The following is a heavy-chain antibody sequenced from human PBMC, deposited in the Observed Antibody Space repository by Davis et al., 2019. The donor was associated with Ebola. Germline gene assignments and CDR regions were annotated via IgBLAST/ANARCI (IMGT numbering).Heavy chain of an antibody. V-gene: IGHV4-59*01. D-gene: IGHD5-18*01. CDR2: IYYSGST. CDR1: GGSISSYY. CDR3: ARDHGYSYGYPYYGMDV. Sequence: SETLSLTCTVSGGSISSYYWSWIRQPPGKGLEWIGYIYYSGSTNYNPSLKSRVTISVDTSKNQFSLKLSSVTAADTAVYYCARDHGYSYGYPYYGMDVWGKGTTVTVSS. J-gene: IGHJ6*04.